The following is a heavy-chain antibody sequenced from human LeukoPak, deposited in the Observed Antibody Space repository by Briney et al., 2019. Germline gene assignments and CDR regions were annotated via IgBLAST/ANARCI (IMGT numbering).Heavy chain of an antibody. Sequence: GGSLRLSCAASGFTVSSNYMSWVRQAPGKGLEWVSVIYSGGTTYYADSVKGRFTISRDNSKNTLYLQMNSLRAEDTAVYYCARGDFHGSGSHYHDAFDIWGQGTMVTVSS. CDR1: GFTVSSNY. CDR3: ARGDFHGSGSHYHDAFDI. D-gene: IGHD3-10*01. J-gene: IGHJ3*02. CDR2: IYSGGTT. V-gene: IGHV3-53*01.